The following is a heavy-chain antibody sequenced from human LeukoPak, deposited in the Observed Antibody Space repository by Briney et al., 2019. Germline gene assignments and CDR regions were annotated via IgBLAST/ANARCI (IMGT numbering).Heavy chain of an antibody. CDR1: GVPISSYY. J-gene: IGHJ6*04. CDR2: LHYSGST. V-gene: IGHV4-59*01. Sequence: SETLSLTCSVSGVPISSYYWSLIRQPPGKGLEWNGYLHYSGSTNYNPSLKPRLTIPVDPSKHQFSLPPSSLPAADAAVYFCAGARPCEGLWFGDYYYYYGMDVWGKGTTVTVSS. D-gene: IGHD3-10*01. CDR3: AGARPCEGLWFGDYYYYYGMDV.